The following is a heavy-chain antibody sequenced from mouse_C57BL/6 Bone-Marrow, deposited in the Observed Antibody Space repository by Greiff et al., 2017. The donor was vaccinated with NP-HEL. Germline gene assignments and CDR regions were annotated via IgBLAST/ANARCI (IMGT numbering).Heavy chain of an antibody. CDR3: ARDPHYGNYVGYFDY. D-gene: IGHD2-1*01. J-gene: IGHJ2*01. CDR1: GFTFSSYA. V-gene: IGHV5-4*01. CDR2: ISDGGSYT. Sequence: EVQGVESGGGLVKPGGSLKLSCAASGFTFSSYAMSWVRQTPEKRLEWVATISDGGSYTYYPDNVKGRFTISRDNAKNNLYLQMSHLKSEDTAMYYCARDPHYGNYVGYFDYWGQGTTLTVSS.